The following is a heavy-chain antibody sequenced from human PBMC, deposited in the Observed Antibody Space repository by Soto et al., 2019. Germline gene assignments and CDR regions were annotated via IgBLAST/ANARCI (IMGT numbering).Heavy chain of an antibody. CDR3: VGYCSGGSCYGPYYYYMDV. J-gene: IGHJ6*03. CDR2: INHSGST. V-gene: IGHV4-34*01. Sequence: SETLSLTCAVYGGSFSGYYWSWIRQPPGKGLEWIGEINHSGSTNYNPSLKSRVTISVDTSKNQFSLKLSSVTAADTAVYYCVGYCSGGSCYGPYYYYMDVWGKGTTVTVSS. D-gene: IGHD2-15*01. CDR1: GGSFSGYY.